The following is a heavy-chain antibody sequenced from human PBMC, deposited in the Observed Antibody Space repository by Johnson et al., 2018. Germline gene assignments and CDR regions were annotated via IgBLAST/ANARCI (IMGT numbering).Heavy chain of an antibody. V-gene: IGHV1-46*01. Sequence: QVQLVESGAEVKKPGASVKVSCRASGYTFTNYYLHWVRQAPGQGLEWMGIINPNSGTTGNAQKFQGRVSMTRDTSTSTGYMELSSLRSEDTAVYYCARGTFYYDTRPYYYRHWGQGTLVTVSS. J-gene: IGHJ1*01. CDR2: INPNSGTT. CDR1: GYTFTNYY. CDR3: ARGTFYYDTRPYYYRH. D-gene: IGHD3-22*01.